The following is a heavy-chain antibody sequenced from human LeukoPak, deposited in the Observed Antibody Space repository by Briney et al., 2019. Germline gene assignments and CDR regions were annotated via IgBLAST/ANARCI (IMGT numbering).Heavy chain of an antibody. CDR3: AKLGDYDILTGYWSRGYFDY. Sequence: GGSLRLSCAASGFTFDDYAMHWVRQAPGKGLEWVSLISWDGGSTYYADSVKGRFTISRDNSKNSLYLQMNSLRAEDTAVYYCAKLGDYDILTGYWSRGYFDYWGQGTLVTVSS. J-gene: IGHJ4*02. CDR2: ISWDGGST. CDR1: GFTFDDYA. V-gene: IGHV3-43D*03. D-gene: IGHD3-9*01.